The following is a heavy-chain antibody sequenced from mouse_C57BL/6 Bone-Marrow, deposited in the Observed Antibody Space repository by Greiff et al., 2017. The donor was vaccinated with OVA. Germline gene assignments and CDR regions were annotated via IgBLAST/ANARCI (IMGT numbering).Heavy chain of an antibody. J-gene: IGHJ3*01. CDR3: ARLDSYYYGSSYWFAY. CDR2: ISNLAYSI. CDR1: GFTFSDYG. D-gene: IGHD1-1*01. Sequence: DVMLVESGGGLVQPGGSLKLSCAASGFTFSDYGMAWVRQAPRKGPEWVAFISNLAYSIYYADTVTGRFTISRENAKNTLYLEMSSLRSEDTAMYYCARLDSYYYGSSYWFAYWGQGTLVTVSA. V-gene: IGHV5-15*01.